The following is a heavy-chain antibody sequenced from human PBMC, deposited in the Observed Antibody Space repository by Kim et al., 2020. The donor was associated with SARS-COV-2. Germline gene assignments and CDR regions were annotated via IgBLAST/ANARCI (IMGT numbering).Heavy chain of an antibody. J-gene: IGHJ4*02. V-gene: IGHV4-39*01. CDR3: ARQQARITIFGVVIAYFDY. Sequence: SRVTISIDTSKNQFSLKLDSVTAADTAVYYCARQQARITIFGVVIAYFDYWGQGTLVTVSS. D-gene: IGHD3-3*01.